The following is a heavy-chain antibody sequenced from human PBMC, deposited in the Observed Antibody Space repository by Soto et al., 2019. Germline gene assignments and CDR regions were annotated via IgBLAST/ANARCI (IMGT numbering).Heavy chain of an antibody. V-gene: IGHV4-59*01. CDR1: GGSISGYY. D-gene: IGHD5-12*01. CDR3: ARARDGYTFPIDI. CDR2: IYYSGTT. J-gene: IGHJ3*02. Sequence: SETLSLTCTVFGGSISGYYWSWIRQPPGKGLEWIGYIYYSGTTNNNPPPKSRVTISVDTSKNQFSLKQSSVTAADTAVYYCARARDGYTFPIDIWGQGTTVTVSS.